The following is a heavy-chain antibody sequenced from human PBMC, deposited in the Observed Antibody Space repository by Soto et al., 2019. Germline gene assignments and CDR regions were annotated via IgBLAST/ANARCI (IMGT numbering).Heavy chain of an antibody. V-gene: IGHV4-59*01. J-gene: IGHJ4*02. Sequence: QVQLRESGPGLVKPSETLSLTCTVSGGSISSYYWSWIRQPPGKGLEWIGYIYYSGSTNYNPSLKSRVTISVDTSKNQFSLKLSSVTAADTAVYYCAREVRSAGTGKKEYDYWGQGTLVTVSS. CDR1: GGSISSYY. CDR3: AREVRSAGTGKKEYDY. CDR2: IYYSGST. D-gene: IGHD3-10*01.